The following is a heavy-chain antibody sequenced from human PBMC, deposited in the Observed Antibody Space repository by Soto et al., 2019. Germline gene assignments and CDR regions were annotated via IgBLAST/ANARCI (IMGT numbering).Heavy chain of an antibody. CDR1: GFTFSTYE. CDR3: VRDTMRASAAASLDC. D-gene: IGHD2-2*01. Sequence: PGGSLRLSCAASGFTFSTYEFNWVPQAPGRGLEWISYFSVSGNIIKYAESVKGRFTISRDNADNSLHLHMSNLRVDDTALYFCVRDTMRASAAASLDCWGQGTQVTVSS. CDR2: FSVSGNII. J-gene: IGHJ4*02. V-gene: IGHV3-48*03.